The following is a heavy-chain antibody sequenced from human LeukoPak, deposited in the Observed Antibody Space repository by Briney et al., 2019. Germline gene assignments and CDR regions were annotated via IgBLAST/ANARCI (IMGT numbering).Heavy chain of an antibody. CDR2: ISGSGGST. CDR1: GFTFSSYS. J-gene: IGHJ4*02. CDR3: AKFDQFLALGRKIDY. V-gene: IGHV3-23*01. D-gene: IGHD3-3*01. Sequence: GGSLRLSCAASGFTFSSYSMNWVRQAPGKGLEWVSAISGSGGSTYYADSVKGRFTISRDNSKNTLYLQMNSLRAEDTAVYYCAKFDQFLALGRKIDYWGQGTLVTVSS.